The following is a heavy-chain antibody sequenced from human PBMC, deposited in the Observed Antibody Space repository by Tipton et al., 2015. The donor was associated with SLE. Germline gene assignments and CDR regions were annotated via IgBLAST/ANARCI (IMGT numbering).Heavy chain of an antibody. J-gene: IGHJ4*02. Sequence: TLSLTCTVSGGSISSHYWSWIRQPPGKGLEWIGYIYYSGSTNYNPPLKSRVTISVDTSKNQFSLKLSSVTAADTAVYYCARVWGSGSYVDYWGQGTLVTVSS. CDR1: GGSISSHY. D-gene: IGHD3-10*01. CDR2: IYYSGST. V-gene: IGHV4-59*11. CDR3: ARVWGSGSYVDY.